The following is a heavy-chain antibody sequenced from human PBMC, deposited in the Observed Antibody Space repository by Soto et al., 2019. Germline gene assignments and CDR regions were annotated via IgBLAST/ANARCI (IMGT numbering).Heavy chain of an antibody. J-gene: IGHJ4*02. CDR3: ARTNCGGDCYNDLDY. CDR1: GYTFTSYY. CDR2: INPSGGST. V-gene: IGHV1-46*01. Sequence: ASVKVSCKASGYTFTSYYMHWVRQAPGQGLEWMGIINPSGGSTSYAQKFQGRVTMTRDTSTSTVYMELSSLRSEDTAVYYCARTNCGGDCYNDLDYWGQGTLVTVSS. D-gene: IGHD2-21*02.